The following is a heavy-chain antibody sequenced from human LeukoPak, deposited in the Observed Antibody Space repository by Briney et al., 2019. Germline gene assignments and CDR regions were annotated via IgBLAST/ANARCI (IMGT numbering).Heavy chain of an antibody. V-gene: IGHV1-2*06. CDR3: ARVFRAAIRVNWFDP. CDR1: ELTFTASN. Sequence: ASVKLSCTASELTFTASNIHLDPHSPRQCLTWIPPINPNSGGTNYAQKFQGRVTMTRDTSISTAYMELSRLRSDDTAVYYCARVFRAAIRVNWFDPWGQGTLVTVSS. D-gene: IGHD2-2*01. J-gene: IGHJ5*02. CDR2: INPNSGGT.